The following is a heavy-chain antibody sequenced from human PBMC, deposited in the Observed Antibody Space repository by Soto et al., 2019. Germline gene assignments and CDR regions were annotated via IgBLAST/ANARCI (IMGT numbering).Heavy chain of an antibody. D-gene: IGHD3-3*01. CDR2: IYYSGST. Sequence: PSETLSLTCTVSGGSISSYYWSWIRQPPGKGLEWIGYIYYSGSTNYNPSLKSRVTISVDTSKNQFSLKLSSVTAADTAVYYCARDQVTIFGVVTTGCLDPWGQGTPVHVSS. CDR3: ARDQVTIFGVVTTGCLDP. V-gene: IGHV4-59*01. CDR1: GGSISSYY. J-gene: IGHJ5*02.